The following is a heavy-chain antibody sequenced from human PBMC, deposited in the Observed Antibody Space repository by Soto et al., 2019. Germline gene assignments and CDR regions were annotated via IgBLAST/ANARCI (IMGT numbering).Heavy chain of an antibody. CDR3: ARDYSSEVRGWFDP. V-gene: IGHV4-61*01. Sequence: SETLSLTCTVSGGSVSSGSYYWSWIRQPPGKGLEWIGYIYYSGSTYYNPSLKSRVTISVDTSKNQFSLKLSSVTAADTAVYYCARDYSSEVRGWFDPWGQGTLVTVSS. CDR2: IYYSGST. J-gene: IGHJ5*02. D-gene: IGHD2-21*01. CDR1: GGSVSSGSYY.